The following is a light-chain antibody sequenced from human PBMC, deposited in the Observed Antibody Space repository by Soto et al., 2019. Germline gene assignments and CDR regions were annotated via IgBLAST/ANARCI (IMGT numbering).Light chain of an antibody. CDR3: TSYTGSTTSYV. V-gene: IGLV2-14*01. Sequence: QSALTQPASVSGSPGQSITISCSGTSSDVGSYDHVAWYQQFPGKTPKLMIYEVSNRPSGVSSRFSGSKSGNTASLTISGLQAEDEADYYCTSYTGSTTSYVFRSGNKVPXL. CDR2: EVS. CDR1: SSDVGSYDH. J-gene: IGLJ1*01.